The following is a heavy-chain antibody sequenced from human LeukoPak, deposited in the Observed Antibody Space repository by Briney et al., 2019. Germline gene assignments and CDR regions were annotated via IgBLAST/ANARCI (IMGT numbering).Heavy chain of an antibody. CDR2: IYYSGST. CDR1: GGSISSSSYY. D-gene: IGHD3-9*01. CDR3: ASFNGDILTGPGQGFFDY. Sequence: PSETLSLTCTVSGGSISSSSYYWGWIRQAPGKGLEWIGSIYYSGSTYYNPSLKSRVTISVDTSKNQFSLKLSSVTAADTAVYYCASFNGDILTGPGQGFFDYWGQGTLVTVSS. J-gene: IGHJ4*02. V-gene: IGHV4-39*01.